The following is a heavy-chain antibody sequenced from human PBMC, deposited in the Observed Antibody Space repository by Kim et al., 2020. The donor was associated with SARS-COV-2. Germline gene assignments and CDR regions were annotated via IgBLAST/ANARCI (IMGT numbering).Heavy chain of an antibody. CDR2: IKQDGSEK. CDR1: GFTISSYW. V-gene: IGHV3-7*01. J-gene: IGHJ6*01. D-gene: IGHD2-2*02. CDR3: AREGGYRVLFVYYYYG. Sequence: GGSLRLSCAASGFTISSYWMSWVRQAPGKGLEWVANIKQDGSEKYYVDSVKGRFTISRDNSKNSLYLQMNSLRAEDTAVFYCAREGGYRVLFVYYYYG.